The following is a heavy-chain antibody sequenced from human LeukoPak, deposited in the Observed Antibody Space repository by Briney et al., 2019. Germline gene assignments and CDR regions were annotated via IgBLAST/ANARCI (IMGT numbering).Heavy chain of an antibody. J-gene: IGHJ4*02. CDR2: ISSSGSTI. CDR3: ARDHAPNTWMTTDYYFDY. V-gene: IGHV3-11*04. Sequence: PGGSLRLSCAASGFTFSDYYRSWIRQAPGKGLEWVSYISSSGSTIYYADSVKGRFTISRDNAKTSLHLQMNSLRAEDTAVYYCARDHAPNTWMTTDYYFDYWGQGTLVTVSS. CDR1: GFTFSDYY. D-gene: IGHD4-17*01.